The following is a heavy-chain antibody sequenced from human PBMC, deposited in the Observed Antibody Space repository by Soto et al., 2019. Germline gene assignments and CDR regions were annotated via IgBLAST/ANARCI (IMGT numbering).Heavy chain of an antibody. CDR3: ASRDPGTSVDY. CDR1: GGSFTSNNW. J-gene: IGHJ4*02. Sequence: SETLSLTCAVSGGSFTSNNWWTWVRQPPGQGLEWIGEIYRTGSTNYTPSLKSRVTISLDKSENQFSLKVTSLTAADTAVYYCASRDPGTSVDYWGQGTLVTSPQ. D-gene: IGHD1-7*01. CDR2: IYRTGST. V-gene: IGHV4-4*02.